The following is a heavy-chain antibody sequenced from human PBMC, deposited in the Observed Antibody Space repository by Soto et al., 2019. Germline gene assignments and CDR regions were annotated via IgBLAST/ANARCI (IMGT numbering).Heavy chain of an antibody. Sequence: QVQLVESGGGVVQPGTSLRLSCAASGFTFSTYVMHWVRQAPGKGLEWVSFISHDGSKKQCADSVKGRFSISRDNSKNMLYLQMDSLRLEDTAVYYCAKPKSMVRGNNWFDPWGQGTLVTVSS. J-gene: IGHJ5*02. CDR1: GFTFSTYV. D-gene: IGHD3-10*01. CDR3: AKPKSMVRGNNWFDP. CDR2: ISHDGSKK. V-gene: IGHV3-30*18.